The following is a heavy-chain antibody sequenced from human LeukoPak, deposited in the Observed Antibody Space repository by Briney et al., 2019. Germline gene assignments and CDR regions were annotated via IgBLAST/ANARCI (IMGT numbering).Heavy chain of an antibody. CDR1: GFSITDHH. CDR2: ISYDGSNK. CDR3: ARDHLGYCSSTSCPAYYYYYYGMDV. Sequence: GGSLRLSCAGAGFSITDHHMDWVRQAPGKGLEWVAVISYDGSNKYYADSVKGRFTISRDNSKNTLYLQMNSLRAEDTAVYYCARDHLGYCSSTSCPAYYYYYYGMDVWGQGTTVTVSS. J-gene: IGHJ6*02. V-gene: IGHV3-30*03. D-gene: IGHD2-2*01.